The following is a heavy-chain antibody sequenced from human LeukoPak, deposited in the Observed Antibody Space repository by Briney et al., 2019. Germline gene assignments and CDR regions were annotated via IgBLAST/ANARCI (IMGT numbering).Heavy chain of an antibody. CDR1: GGSISSGDYY. D-gene: IGHD3-10*01. CDR3: ARAGIYGSGSYSPNWFDP. CDR2: IYYSGST. J-gene: IGHJ5*02. V-gene: IGHV4-30-4*08. Sequence: PSETLSLTCTVSGGSISSGDYYWSWIRQPPGKGLEWIGYIYYSGSTYYNPSLKSRVTISVDTSKNQFSLTLSSVPAADTAVYYCARAGIYGSGSYSPNWFDPWGQGTLVTVSS.